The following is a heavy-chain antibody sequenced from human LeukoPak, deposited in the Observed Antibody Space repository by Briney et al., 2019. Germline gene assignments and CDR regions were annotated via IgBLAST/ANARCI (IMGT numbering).Heavy chain of an antibody. J-gene: IGHJ4*02. Sequence: GGSLRLSCAASGFTVSSNYMSWVRQAPGKGLEWVSSISSSSSYIYYADSVKGRFTISRDNAKNSLYLQMNSLRAEDTAVYYCAREGSSGSYPTTWWGQGTLVTVSS. CDR3: AREGSSGSYPTTW. V-gene: IGHV3-21*01. D-gene: IGHD1-26*01. CDR2: ISSSSSYI. CDR1: GFTVSSNY.